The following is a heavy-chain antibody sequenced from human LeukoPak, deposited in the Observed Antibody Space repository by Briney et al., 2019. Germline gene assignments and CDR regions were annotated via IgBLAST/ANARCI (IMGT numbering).Heavy chain of an antibody. D-gene: IGHD3-10*01. J-gene: IGHJ6*02. CDR1: GFTFSSYG. CDR2: IRYDGSNK. V-gene: IGHV3-30*02. Sequence: GGSLRLSCAASGFTFSSYGMHWVRQAPGKGLEWVAFIRYDGSNKYYADSVKGRFTISRDNSKNTLYLQMNSLRAEDTAVYYRAKDSVIGSGNYYYGMDVWGQGTTVTVSS. CDR3: AKDSVIGSGNYYYGMDV.